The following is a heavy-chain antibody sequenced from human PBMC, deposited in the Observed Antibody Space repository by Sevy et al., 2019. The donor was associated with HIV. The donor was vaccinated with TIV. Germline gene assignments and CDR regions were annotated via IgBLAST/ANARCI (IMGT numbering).Heavy chain of an antibody. J-gene: IGHJ6*03. V-gene: IGHV3-30-3*01. CDR3: ARELLPGSYYYYMDV. CDR2: ISFDGNKK. Sequence: GGSLRLSCAASGFTFSDYAFHWVRQAPGKGLEWLAVISFDGNKKYFADSVRVRFTISRDKLKNTVSLHMNSLGVEDTAVYFCARELLPGSYYYYMDVWGKGTTVTVSS. D-gene: IGHD2-15*01. CDR1: GFTFSDYA.